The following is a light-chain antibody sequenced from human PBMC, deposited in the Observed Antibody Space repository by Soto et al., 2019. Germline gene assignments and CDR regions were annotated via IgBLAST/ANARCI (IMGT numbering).Light chain of an antibody. CDR1: SSELGRYNL. Sequence: QAVLTQPASLFRTPGQSITISRTGTSSELGRYNLVSWYQQYPGKAAKLMIYEGSKQHAGVSNRFSGSKSGNTASLKISGLQADDEADYYCCSYARSSTYVFGTGTKVTVL. J-gene: IGLJ1*01. CDR3: CSYARSSTYV. CDR2: EGS. V-gene: IGLV2-23*01.